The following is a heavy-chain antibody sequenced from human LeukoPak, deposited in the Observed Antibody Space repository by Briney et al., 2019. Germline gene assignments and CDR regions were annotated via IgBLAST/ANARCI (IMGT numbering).Heavy chain of an antibody. D-gene: IGHD3-22*01. Sequence: GASVKVSCKASGYTFTGYYMHWVRQAPGQGLEWMGWINPNSGGTNYAQKFQGRVTMTRDTSISTAYMELSRLRSDDTAVYYCARLYYYDSSGYYYLDYWGQGTLVTVCS. CDR1: GYTFTGYY. CDR2: INPNSGGT. J-gene: IGHJ4*02. V-gene: IGHV1-2*02. CDR3: ARLYYYDSSGYYYLDY.